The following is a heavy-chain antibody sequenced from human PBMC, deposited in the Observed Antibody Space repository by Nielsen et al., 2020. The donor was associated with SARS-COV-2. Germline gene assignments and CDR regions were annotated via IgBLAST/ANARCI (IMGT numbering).Heavy chain of an antibody. CDR1: GVAVNSGKSS. CDR3: ARGRAPLRY. Sequence: GSLRLSCTVSGVAVNSGKSSWAWIRQPPGKGLEWIAYVYNGGSDYNPSLKSRVTISMDTSKNQASLKLTSATAADTAVYYCARGRAPLRYWGQGILVTVSS. D-gene: IGHD2-15*01. J-gene: IGHJ4*02. V-gene: IGHV4-61*01. CDR2: VYNGGS.